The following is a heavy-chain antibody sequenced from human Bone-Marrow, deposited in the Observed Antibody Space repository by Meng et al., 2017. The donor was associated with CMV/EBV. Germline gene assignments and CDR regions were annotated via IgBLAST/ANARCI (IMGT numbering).Heavy chain of an antibody. CDR1: GYTFTSYD. D-gene: IGHD5-24*01. CDR3: ARSFTARDLYYFDY. V-gene: IGHV1-8*01. Sequence: ASVKVSCKASGYTFTSYDINWVRQATGQGLEWMGWMNPNSGNTGYAQKFQGRVTMTRNTSISTAYMELSSLRSEDTAVYYCARSFTARDLYYFDYWGQGTRGTVSS. CDR2: MNPNSGNT. J-gene: IGHJ4*02.